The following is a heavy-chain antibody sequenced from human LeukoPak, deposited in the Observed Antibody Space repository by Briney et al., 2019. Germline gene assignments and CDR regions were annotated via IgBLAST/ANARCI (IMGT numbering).Heavy chain of an antibody. CDR1: GYTFTSYD. Sequence: ASVKVSCKASGYTFTSYDINWVRQAAGRGLEWMGWRNPNSGNTGYAQKFQGRVTMTRNTSISTAYMELSSLRSEDTAVYYCVRVGSSGWYSSYYGMDVWGQGTTVTVSS. CDR2: RNPNSGNT. J-gene: IGHJ6*02. CDR3: VRVGSSGWYSSYYGMDV. D-gene: IGHD6-19*01. V-gene: IGHV1-8*01.